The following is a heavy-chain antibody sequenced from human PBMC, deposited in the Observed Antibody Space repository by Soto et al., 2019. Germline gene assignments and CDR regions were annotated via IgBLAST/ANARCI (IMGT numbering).Heavy chain of an antibody. CDR3: ARPLGRDDYNWGYLDL. CDR2: ISYDGSNK. CDR1: GFTFSSYA. D-gene: IGHD4-4*01. J-gene: IGHJ2*01. V-gene: IGHV3-30-3*01. Sequence: QVQLVESGGGVVQPGRSLRLSCAASGFTFSSYAMHWVRQAPGKGLEWVAVISYDGSNKYYADSVKGRFTISRDNFKNXLYLQMDSVRTEDTAVYYCARPLGRDDYNWGYLDLWGRGTLVTVSS.